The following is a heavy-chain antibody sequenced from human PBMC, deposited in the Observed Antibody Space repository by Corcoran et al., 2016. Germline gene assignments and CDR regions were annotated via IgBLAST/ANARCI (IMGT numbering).Heavy chain of an antibody. CDR1: GDSISGSTHY. J-gene: IGHJ4*02. V-gene: IGHV4-39*07. D-gene: IGHD2-21*02. Sequence: QVQLQESGPGLVKPSETLSLTCTVSGDSISGSTHYWGWIRQPPGRRLDWIANINDSGSTYYNPSLKSRVTISVDRSKNNFSLKLSSVTAADTAVYYCARDGGNFVDYWGQGTPVTVSS. CDR2: INDSGST. CDR3: ARDGGNFVDY.